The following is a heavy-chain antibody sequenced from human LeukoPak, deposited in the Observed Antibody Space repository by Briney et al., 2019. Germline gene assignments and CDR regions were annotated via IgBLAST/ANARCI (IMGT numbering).Heavy chain of an antibody. CDR1: GYTFTGYY. J-gene: IGHJ4*02. CDR2: INPNSGGT. CDR3: AGSAFWKLPSSY. D-gene: IGHD1-1*01. Sequence: ASVKVSCKASGYTFTGYYMHWVRQAPGQGLEWMGWINPNSGGTNYAQKFQGRVTMTRDTSISTAYMELSRLRFDDTAVYYCAGSAFWKLPSSYWGQGTLVTVSS. V-gene: IGHV1-2*02.